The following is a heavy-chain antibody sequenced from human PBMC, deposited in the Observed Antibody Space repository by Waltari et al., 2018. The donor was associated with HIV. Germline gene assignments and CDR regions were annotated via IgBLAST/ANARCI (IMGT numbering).Heavy chain of an antibody. CDR2: VRKKANSYTT. CDR1: GFTFSDHY. Sequence: EVRLVASGGGLVQPGGSLRLSCAASGFTFSDHYMDWVRQAPGKGLEWVGRVRKKANSYTTDYAASVKGRFTISRDDSKNSLYLQMHSLNTEDTAVYFCARVTAGGLYYFDYWGQGTLVTVSS. J-gene: IGHJ4*02. CDR3: ARVTAGGLYYFDY. V-gene: IGHV3-72*01. D-gene: IGHD3-16*01.